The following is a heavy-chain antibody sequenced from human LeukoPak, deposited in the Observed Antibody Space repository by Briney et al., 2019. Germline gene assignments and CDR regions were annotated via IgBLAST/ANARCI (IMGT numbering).Heavy chain of an antibody. CDR2: ISWNSGSI. D-gene: IGHD6-13*01. CDR3: ATNLGYSSSWSIDY. Sequence: PGRSLRLSCAASGFTFEDYAMHWVRQAPGKGLEWVSGISWNSGSIGYADSVKGRFTISRGNAKNSLYLQMNSLRVEDTALYYCATNLGYSSSWSIDYWGQGTLVTVSS. V-gene: IGHV3-9*01. CDR1: GFTFEDYA. J-gene: IGHJ4*02.